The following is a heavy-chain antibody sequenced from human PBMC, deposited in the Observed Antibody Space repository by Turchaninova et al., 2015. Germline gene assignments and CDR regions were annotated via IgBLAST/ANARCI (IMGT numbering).Heavy chain of an antibody. V-gene: IGHV3-30*18. Sequence: QVQLVESGGGVVQPGRSLRLSCDASGFTFSCYGMHWVGRAPGKWRGWGEVISYDGSNNHIADPVKVRLTISRYNAKDTLDLQMNSLWAEDTAVYYCAKDLIRIAAAGSPFDYWGQGTLVTVSS. J-gene: IGHJ4*02. CDR2: ISYDGSNN. CDR3: AKDLIRIAAAGSPFDY. D-gene: IGHD6-13*01. CDR1: GFTFSCYG.